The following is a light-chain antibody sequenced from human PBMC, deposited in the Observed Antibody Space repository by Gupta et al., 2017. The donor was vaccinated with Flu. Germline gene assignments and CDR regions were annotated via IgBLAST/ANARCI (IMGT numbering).Light chain of an antibody. CDR2: EGS. CDR3: CSYAGGSTWV. V-gene: IGLV2-23*01. J-gene: IGLJ1*01. Sequence: QSALTQPASASGSPGQSITISCTGTSSDVGRYNFVSWYEQHPGKAPKLMIYEGSKRPSGVSNRFSGSKSGNTASLTISGLQAEDEADYYCCSYAGGSTWVFGNGTHVTVL. CDR1: SSDVGRYNF.